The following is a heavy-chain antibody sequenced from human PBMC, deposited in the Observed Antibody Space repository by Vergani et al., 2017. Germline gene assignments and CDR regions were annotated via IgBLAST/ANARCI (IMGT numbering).Heavy chain of an antibody. CDR1: GYSISSGYY. J-gene: IGHJ4*02. V-gene: IGHV4-38-2*01. CDR3: ARHQYQWLVLNGFDY. D-gene: IGHD6-19*01. CDR2: IYHSGST. Sequence: QVQLQESGPGLVKPSETLSLTCAVSGYSISSGYYWGWIRQPPGKGLEWIGSIYHSGSTYYNPSLKSLVTISLDTSKNQFSLKLSSVTAADTAVYYCARHQYQWLVLNGFDYWGQGTLVTVSS.